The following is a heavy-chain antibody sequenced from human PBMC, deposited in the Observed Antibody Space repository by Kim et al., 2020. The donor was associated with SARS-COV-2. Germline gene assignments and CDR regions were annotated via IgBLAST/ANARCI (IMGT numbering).Heavy chain of an antibody. CDR3: AKGVPYSGYYYFYYGLDG. CDR1: GFTFSTYA. CDR2: IHATADTT. J-gene: IGHJ6*02. Sequence: GGSLRLSCAASGFTFSTYAMSWVRQAPGKGLEWVSAIHATADTTYYADSVKGRFTISRDNSKNTLFLQMTSLRAEDTAVYYCAKGVPYSGYYYFYYGLDGWGQGTTVTVSS. D-gene: IGHD5-12*01. V-gene: IGHV3-23*01.